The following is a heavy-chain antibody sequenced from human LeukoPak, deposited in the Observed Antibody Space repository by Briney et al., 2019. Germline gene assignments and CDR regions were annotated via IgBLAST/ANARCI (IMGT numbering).Heavy chain of an antibody. CDR1: GFTFSTYG. CDR2: IRYDGSNK. V-gene: IGHV3-30*02. Sequence: GGSLRLSCAASGFTFSTYGMHWVRQAPGKGLEWVAFIRYDGSNKYYADSAKGRFTISRDNSKNTLYLQMNSLRAEDTAVYYCAKDWGVYYGDYGNFDYWGQGTLVTVSS. J-gene: IGHJ4*02. CDR3: AKDWGVYYGDYGNFDY. D-gene: IGHD4-17*01.